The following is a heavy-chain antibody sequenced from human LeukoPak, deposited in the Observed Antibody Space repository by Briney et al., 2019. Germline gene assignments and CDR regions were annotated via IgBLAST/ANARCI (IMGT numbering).Heavy chain of an antibody. D-gene: IGHD6-19*01. V-gene: IGHV1-69*05. CDR1: GGTFNSYA. CDR2: IIPVFGTA. Sequence: ASVKVSCKASGGTFNSYAISWVRQAPGQGLEWMGGIIPVFGTAIYAQKLQGRVTMTTDTSTSTAYMELRSLRSDDTAVYYCARDLGDSSGWYGPNRYWGQGTLVTVSS. CDR3: ARDLGDSSGWYGPNRY. J-gene: IGHJ4*02.